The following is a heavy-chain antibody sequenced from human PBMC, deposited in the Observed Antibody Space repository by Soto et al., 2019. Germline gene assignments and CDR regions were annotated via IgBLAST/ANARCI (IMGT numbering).Heavy chain of an antibody. V-gene: IGHV1-3*01. CDR3: ARPRRGARYYYYYYGMDA. D-gene: IGHD3-10*01. J-gene: IGHJ6*02. CDR1: GYTFTSYA. Sequence: ASVKVSCKASGYTFTSYAMHWVRQAPGQRLEWMGWINAGNGNTKYSQKFQGRVTITRDTSASTAYMELSSLRSEDTAVYYCARPRRGARYYYYYYGMDAWGQGTTVTVSS. CDR2: INAGNGNT.